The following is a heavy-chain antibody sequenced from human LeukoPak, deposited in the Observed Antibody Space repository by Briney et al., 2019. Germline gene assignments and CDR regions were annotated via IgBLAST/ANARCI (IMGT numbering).Heavy chain of an antibody. D-gene: IGHD3-3*01. J-gene: IGHJ3*02. CDR1: GGSLTSYD. CDR2: IYYTGST. Sequence: NPSETLSPTCTVSGGSLTSYDLSWIRESPGPQLEWMGDIYYTGSTNYNPSLKSRVTISVDTSKNQFSQKLSSVTAADTAVYYCARAVGDFWSGYPDAFDIWGRGTMVTVSS. CDR3: ARAVGDFWSGYPDAFDI. V-gene: IGHV4-59*01.